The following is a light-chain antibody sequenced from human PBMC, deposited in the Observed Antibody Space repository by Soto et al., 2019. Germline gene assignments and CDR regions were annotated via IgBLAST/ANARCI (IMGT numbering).Light chain of an antibody. CDR2: GAS. CDR3: QQYGSSPQT. CDR1: QSVSSSY. Sequence: EIVLTQSPGTLSLSPGERATLSCRASQSVSSSYLAWYQQKPGQAPRLLIYGASSRATGIPDRFSGSGYGKNFTLTITGLEPEDCAVYYCQQYGSSPQTFGGGAKVDI. V-gene: IGKV3-20*01. J-gene: IGKJ4*02.